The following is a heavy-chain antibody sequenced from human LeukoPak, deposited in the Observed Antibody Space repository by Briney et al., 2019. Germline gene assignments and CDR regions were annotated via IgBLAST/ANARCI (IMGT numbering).Heavy chain of an antibody. J-gene: IGHJ6*03. Sequence: SETLSLTCSVSGGSISSYFWSWIRQPPGKGLEWIGYIYYSGSTNYNPSLKSRVTISVDTSKNQFSLKLSSVTAADTAVYYCARVSNLYPYCSGGSCIHYYYYYYMDVWGKGTTVTISS. V-gene: IGHV4-59*01. CDR3: ARVSNLYPYCSGGSCIHYYYYYYMDV. CDR1: GGSISSYF. CDR2: IYYSGST. D-gene: IGHD2-15*01.